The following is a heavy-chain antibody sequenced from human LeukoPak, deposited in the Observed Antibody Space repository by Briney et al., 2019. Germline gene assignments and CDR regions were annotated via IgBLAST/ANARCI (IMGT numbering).Heavy chain of an antibody. D-gene: IGHD1-26*01. CDR1: GGPFSGYYW. J-gene: IGHJ5*02. CDR3: GSTSGP. Sequence: SSETLSLICAVYGGPFSGYYWMRWVRQAPGKGLEWVANIKEDGSEKYYVDSVRGRFTVSIDHAKNSLYLQMSSLRVEDSAVYYCGSTSGPWGQGTLVTVSS. V-gene: IGHV3-7*01. CDR2: IKEDGSEK.